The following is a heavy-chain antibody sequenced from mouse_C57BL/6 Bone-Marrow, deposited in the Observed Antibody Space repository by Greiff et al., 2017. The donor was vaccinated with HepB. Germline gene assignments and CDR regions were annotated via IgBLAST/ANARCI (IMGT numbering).Heavy chain of an antibody. CDR3: ARYYGSSLWYFDV. Sequence: QVHVKQPGTELVKPGASVKLSCKASGYTFTSYWMHWVKQRPGQGLEWIGNINPSNGGTNYNEKFKSKATLTVDKSSSTAYMQLSSLTSEDSAVYYCARYYGSSLWYFDVWGTGTTVTVSS. CDR2: INPSNGGT. V-gene: IGHV1-53*01. D-gene: IGHD1-1*01. J-gene: IGHJ1*03. CDR1: GYTFTSYW.